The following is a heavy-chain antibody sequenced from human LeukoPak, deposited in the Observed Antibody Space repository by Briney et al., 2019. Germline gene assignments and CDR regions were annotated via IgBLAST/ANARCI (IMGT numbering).Heavy chain of an antibody. CDR2: ISSSSSTI. J-gene: IGHJ4*02. D-gene: IGHD1-7*01. CDR1: GFTFSSYS. CDR3: ARDPNRNYGAR. V-gene: IGHV3-48*01. Sequence: PGGSLRLSCAASGFTFSSYSMNWVRQAPGKGPEWVSYISSSSSTIYYADSVKGRFTISRDNAKNSLYLQMNSLRAEDTAVYYCARDPNRNYGARWGQGTLVTVSS.